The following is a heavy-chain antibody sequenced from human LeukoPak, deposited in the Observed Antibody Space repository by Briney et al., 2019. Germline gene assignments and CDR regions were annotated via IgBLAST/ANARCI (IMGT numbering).Heavy chain of an antibody. CDR1: GFTFNAYW. J-gene: IGHJ4*02. Sequence: PGGSLRLSCTASGFTFNAYWMSWVRQAPGKGLEWEAFIRYDGSNKYYADSVKGRFTISRDNFKNTPYLQMNSLRAEDTAVYYCASRIAAAGLRDYWGQGTLVTVSS. V-gene: IGHV3-30*02. CDR3: ASRIAAAGLRDY. CDR2: IRYDGSNK. D-gene: IGHD6-13*01.